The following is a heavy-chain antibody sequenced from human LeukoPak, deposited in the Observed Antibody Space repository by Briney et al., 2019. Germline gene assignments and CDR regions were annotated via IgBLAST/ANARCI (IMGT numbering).Heavy chain of an antibody. CDR2: IHTSGSS. Sequence: SQTLSLTCSVSGGSISSGAYYWSWIRQPAGKGLEWIRRIHTSGSSNYNSSLWSRVSMSVDTSKNQFSLILTSVTAADTAVYYCARGNWNGDYWGQGILVTVSS. J-gene: IGHJ4*02. CDR3: ARGNWNGDY. V-gene: IGHV4-61*02. CDR1: GGSISSGAYY. D-gene: IGHD1-1*01.